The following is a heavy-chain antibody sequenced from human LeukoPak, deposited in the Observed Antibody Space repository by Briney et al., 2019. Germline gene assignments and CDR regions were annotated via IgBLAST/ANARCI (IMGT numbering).Heavy chain of an antibody. V-gene: IGHV3-7*01. CDR1: GFTFNRHA. CDR2: IKQDGSEK. Sequence: PGGSRRLSCVASGFTFNRHAMNWVRQAPGKGLEWVANIKQDGSEKYYVDSVKGRFTISRDNAKNSLYLQMNSLRAEDTAVYYCASNERKAGTFDYWGQGTLVTVSS. CDR3: ASNERKAGTFDY. J-gene: IGHJ4*02. D-gene: IGHD6-19*01.